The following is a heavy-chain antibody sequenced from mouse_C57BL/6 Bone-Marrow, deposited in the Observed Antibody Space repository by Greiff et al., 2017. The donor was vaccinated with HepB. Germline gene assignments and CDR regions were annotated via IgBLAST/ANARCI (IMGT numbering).Heavy chain of an antibody. CDR3: ARERYYGSSYWYFDV. Sequence: EVMLVESGPGMVKPSQSLSLTCTVTGYSITSGYDWHWIRHFPGNKLEWMGYISYSGSTNYNPSLKSRISITHDTSKNHFFLKLNSVTTEDTATYYCARERYYGSSYWYFDVWGTGTTVTVSS. CDR1: GYSITSGYD. CDR2: ISYSGST. V-gene: IGHV3-1*01. D-gene: IGHD1-1*01. J-gene: IGHJ1*03.